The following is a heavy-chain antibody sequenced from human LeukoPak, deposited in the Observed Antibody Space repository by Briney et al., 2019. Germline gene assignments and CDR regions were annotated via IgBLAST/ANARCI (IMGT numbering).Heavy chain of an antibody. CDR2: IYHTGNT. V-gene: IGHV4-31*03. D-gene: IGHD3-22*01. CDR3: ARDLSGYGASDY. J-gene: IGHJ4*02. Sequence: PSETLSLICTVSGGSISSGAYYWSWIRQFPGRGLEWIAYIYHTGNTYYNPSLKSRLTISLDTSNNQFSLKLSSVTAADTAVYYCARDLSGYGASDYWGQGTLVTVSS. CDR1: GGSISSGAYY.